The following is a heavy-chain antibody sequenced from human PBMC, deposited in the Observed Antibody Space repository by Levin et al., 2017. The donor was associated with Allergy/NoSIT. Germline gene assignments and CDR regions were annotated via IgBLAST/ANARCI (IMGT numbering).Heavy chain of an antibody. V-gene: IGHV3-30*18. CDR2: ISYDGSNK. D-gene: IGHD2-8*01. CDR1: GFTFSSYG. Sequence: GGSLRLSCAASGFTFSSYGMHWVRQAPGKGLEWVAVISYDGSNKYYADSVKGRFTISRDNSKNTLYLQMNSLRAEDTAVYYRAKDLFGYCTNGVCPYYYYGMDVWGQGTTVTVSS. J-gene: IGHJ6*02. CDR3: AKDLFGYCTNGVCPYYYYGMDV.